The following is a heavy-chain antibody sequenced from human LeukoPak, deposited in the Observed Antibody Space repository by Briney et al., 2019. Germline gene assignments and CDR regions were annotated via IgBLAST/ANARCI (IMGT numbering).Heavy chain of an antibody. CDR2: IYYSGST. CDR1: GGSFSGYY. V-gene: IGHV4-59*01. Sequence: PSETLSLTCAVYGGSFSGYYWSWIRQPPGKGLEWIGYIYYSGSTNYNPSLKSRVTISVDTSKNQFSLKLSSVTAADTAVYYCARVLLATDYYYGMDVWGQGTTVTVSS. J-gene: IGHJ6*02. D-gene: IGHD2-21*02. CDR3: ARVLLATDYYYGMDV.